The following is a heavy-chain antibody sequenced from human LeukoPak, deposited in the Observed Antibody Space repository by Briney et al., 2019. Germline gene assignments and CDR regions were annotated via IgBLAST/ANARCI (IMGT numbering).Heavy chain of an antibody. J-gene: IGHJ4*02. Sequence: SETLSLTCTVSGGSISTYYWSWIRQPPGKGLEGIGYIYYNGRTNYNPSLKSRVTISLDTSKNQFSLKLRSVTAADTAVYYCARDGGSYFFDYWGQGTLVTVSS. D-gene: IGHD1-26*01. CDR2: IYYNGRT. CDR3: ARDGGSYFFDY. V-gene: IGHV4-59*01. CDR1: GGSISTYY.